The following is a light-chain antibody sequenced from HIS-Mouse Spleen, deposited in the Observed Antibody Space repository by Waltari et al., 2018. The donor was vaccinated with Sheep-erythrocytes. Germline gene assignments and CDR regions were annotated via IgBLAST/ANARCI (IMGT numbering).Light chain of an antibody. CDR1: SSVVGGYNS. CDR2: DVS. V-gene: IGLV2-11*01. J-gene: IGLJ1*01. Sequence: SALTQPRPVSGSPGHSVTIPCPGTSSVVGGYNSVSWYQQHPGKAPKLMIYDVSKRPSGVPDRFSGSKSGNTASLTISGLQAEDEADYYCCSYAGSYNHVFATGTKVTVL. CDR3: CSYAGSYNHV.